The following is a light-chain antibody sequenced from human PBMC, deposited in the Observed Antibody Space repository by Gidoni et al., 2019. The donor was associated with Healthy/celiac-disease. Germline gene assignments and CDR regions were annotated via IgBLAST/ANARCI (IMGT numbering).Light chain of an antibody. J-gene: IGKJ1*01. CDR3: QQSYSTPCT. CDR2: AAS. CDR1: QSISSY. Sequence: IQLTQSPSSLSASVGDRVTITCRASQSISSYLNLYQQKQGKAPKLLIYAASSLQSGVPSRFSGSGSGTDFTLTISSLQPEDFATYYCQQSYSTPCTFGQGTKVEIK. V-gene: IGKV1-39*01.